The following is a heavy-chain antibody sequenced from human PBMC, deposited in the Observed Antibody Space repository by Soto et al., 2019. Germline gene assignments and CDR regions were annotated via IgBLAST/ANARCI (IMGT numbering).Heavy chain of an antibody. CDR2: MNPNSGNT. D-gene: IGHD3-10*01. CDR3: ARSDYGSGSYFFDY. CDR1: GYTFTSYD. Sequence: QVQLVQSGAEVKKPGASVKVSCKASGYTFTSYDINWVRQATGQGLEWMGWMNPNSGNTGSAQKFQGRVTMTRNTSISTAYMELSSLRSEDTAVYYCARSDYGSGSYFFDYWGQGTLVTVSS. J-gene: IGHJ4*02. V-gene: IGHV1-8*01.